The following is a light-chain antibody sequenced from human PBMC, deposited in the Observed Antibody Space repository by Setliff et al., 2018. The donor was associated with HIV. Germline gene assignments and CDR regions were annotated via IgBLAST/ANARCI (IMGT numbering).Light chain of an antibody. J-gene: IGLJ1*01. CDR1: SGSVSASHY. V-gene: IGLV8-61*01. CDR3: VLYVGWGIV. Sequence: QTVVTQEPSLSVSPGGTVTLTCGLTSGSVSASHYPSWNQQTPGQAPRTLIYNTKTRSSGVPDRFSGSILGNKAALTITGAQADDECDYYCVLYVGWGIVFGTGTKVTVL. CDR2: NTK.